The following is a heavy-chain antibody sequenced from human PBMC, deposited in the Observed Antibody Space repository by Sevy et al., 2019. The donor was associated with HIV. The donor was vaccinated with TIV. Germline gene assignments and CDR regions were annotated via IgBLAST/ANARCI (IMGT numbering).Heavy chain of an antibody. D-gene: IGHD3-10*01. CDR1: GGSITSYY. J-gene: IGHJ4*02. Sequence: SETLSLTCTVSGGSITSYYWSWIRQPPGKGLERIGSIYYSGSTNYNPSLKSRVTISVDTSKNQFSLKLSSVTAADTAVYYCARSPSYGSGSYSFHPVDYWGQGTLVTVSS. V-gene: IGHV4-59*01. CDR3: ARSPSYGSGSYSFHPVDY. CDR2: IYYSGST.